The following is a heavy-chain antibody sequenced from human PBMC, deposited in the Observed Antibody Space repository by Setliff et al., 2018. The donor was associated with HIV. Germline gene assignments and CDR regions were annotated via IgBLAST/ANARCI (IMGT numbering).Heavy chain of an antibody. J-gene: IGHJ5*02. Sequence: ASVKVSCKASGYTFSSYYMHWVRQAPGQGLEWMGSFDPKDGKTRYAQKFQGRVTITRNTSISTAYMELSSLRSEDTAVYYCARGGTYCTSGVCYTHNWFDPWGQGTLVTVSS. CDR1: GYTFSSYY. CDR2: FDPKDGKT. D-gene: IGHD2-8*01. V-gene: IGHV1-8*03. CDR3: ARGGTYCTSGVCYTHNWFDP.